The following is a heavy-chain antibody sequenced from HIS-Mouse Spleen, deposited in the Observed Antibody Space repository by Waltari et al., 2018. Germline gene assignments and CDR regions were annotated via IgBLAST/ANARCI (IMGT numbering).Heavy chain of an antibody. D-gene: IGHD4-4*01. J-gene: IGHJ4*02. CDR2: MDPNSGNT. CDR1: GYPSTSYD. Sequence: QVQLVQSGAEVKKPGASVKVPCKASGYPSTSYDHNGARQATGQGLEWMGLMDPNSGNTGYAQKFQGRVTMTRNTSISTAYMELSSLRSEDTAVYYCARGHDYSNYFDYWGQGTLVTVSS. CDR3: ARGHDYSNYFDY. V-gene: IGHV1-8*01.